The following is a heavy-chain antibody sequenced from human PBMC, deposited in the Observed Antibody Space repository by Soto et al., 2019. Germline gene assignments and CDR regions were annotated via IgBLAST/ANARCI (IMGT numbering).Heavy chain of an antibody. CDR3: ARDTGVRRIRNYFYGMDV. CDR2: IYYTGNT. Sequence: PSETLSLTCTVTGGSISTYYWSWIRQPPGKGLEWIGHIYYTGNTNYNPSLKSRVTISVDTSKNQFSLKLSSVTAADTAVYYCARDTGVRRIRNYFYGMDVWGQGTTVTAP. V-gene: IGHV4-59*13. J-gene: IGHJ6*02. CDR1: GGSISTYY. D-gene: IGHD2-15*01.